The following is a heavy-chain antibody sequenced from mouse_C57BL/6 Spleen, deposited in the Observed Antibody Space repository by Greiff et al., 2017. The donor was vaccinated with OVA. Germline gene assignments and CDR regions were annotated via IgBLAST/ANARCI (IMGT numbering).Heavy chain of an antibody. CDR2: INTGSGGT. Sequence: QVQLQQSGAELVRPGTSVKVSCKASGYAFTNYLIEWVKQRPGQGLEWIGVINTGSGGTNYNEKFKGKATLTADKSSSTAYMQLSSLTSEDSAVYFCARGGYDGDYYAMDYWGQGTSVTVSS. D-gene: IGHD2-2*01. CDR3: ARGGYDGDYYAMDY. CDR1: GYAFTNYL. V-gene: IGHV1-54*01. J-gene: IGHJ4*01.